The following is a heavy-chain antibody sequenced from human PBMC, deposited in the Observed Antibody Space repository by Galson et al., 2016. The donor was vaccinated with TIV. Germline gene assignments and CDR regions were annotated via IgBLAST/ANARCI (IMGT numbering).Heavy chain of an antibody. CDR2: IIPIFGVP. CDR1: GGTFSNYG. CDR3: ARVFSKLRYYGSGSYLYFDF. J-gene: IGHJ4*02. D-gene: IGHD3-10*01. V-gene: IGHV1-69*13. Sequence: SVKVSCKASGGTFSNYGVSWVRQAPGQGLEWTGGIIPIFGVPKYGQKFQGRLTITADESTSTAYMELSSLRSEDTAVYYCARVFSKLRYYGSGSYLYFDFWGQGTLVTVSS.